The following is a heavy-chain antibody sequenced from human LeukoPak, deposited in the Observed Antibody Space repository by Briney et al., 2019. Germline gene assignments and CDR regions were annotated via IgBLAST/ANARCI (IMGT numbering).Heavy chain of an antibody. D-gene: IGHD3-3*01. CDR2: IYYSGST. Sequence: PSETLSLTCTVSGGSISSYYWSWIRQPPGKGLEWIGYIYYSGSTNYNPSLKSRVTMSVDASQNHCSLRLSSVTAADTAVYYCARFNADYDFWSGSHDAFDIWGQGTMVTVSS. CDR1: GGSISSYY. V-gene: IGHV4-59*12. J-gene: IGHJ3*02. CDR3: ARFNADYDFWSGSHDAFDI.